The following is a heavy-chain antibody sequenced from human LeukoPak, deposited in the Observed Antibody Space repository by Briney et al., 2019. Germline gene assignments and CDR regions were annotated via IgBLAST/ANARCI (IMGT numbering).Heavy chain of an antibody. CDR2: ISAYNGNT. Sequence: ASVKVSCKASGYTFTSYGISWVRQAPGQGLEWMGWISAYNGNTNYAQKLQGRVTMTTDTSTSTAYMELRSLRSDDTAVYYRARGSGDSSGYYYYYYGMDVWGQGTTVTVSS. J-gene: IGHJ6*02. D-gene: IGHD3-22*01. CDR1: GYTFTSYG. V-gene: IGHV1-18*01. CDR3: ARGSGDSSGYYYYYYGMDV.